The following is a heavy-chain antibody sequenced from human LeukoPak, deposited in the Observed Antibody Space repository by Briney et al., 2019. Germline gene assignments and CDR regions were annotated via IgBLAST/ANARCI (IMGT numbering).Heavy chain of an antibody. Sequence: ASVKVSCKASGYTFTSYGISWVRQAPGQGLEWMGWISAYNGNTNYAQKLQGRVTITADKSTSTAYMELSSLRSEDTAVYYCARVGYYGSGSYYNDYWGQGTLVTVSS. D-gene: IGHD3-10*01. CDR1: GYTFTSYG. J-gene: IGHJ4*02. V-gene: IGHV1-18*01. CDR2: ISAYNGNT. CDR3: ARVGYYGSGSYYNDY.